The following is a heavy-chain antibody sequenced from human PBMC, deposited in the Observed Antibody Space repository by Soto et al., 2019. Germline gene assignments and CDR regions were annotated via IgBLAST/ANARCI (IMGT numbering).Heavy chain of an antibody. D-gene: IGHD6-19*01. V-gene: IGHV3-30-3*01. J-gene: IGHJ6*02. CDR1: GFTFSSYA. CDR3: ASRSSGWYALPYYYYGMDV. Sequence: ESGGGVVQPGRSLRLSCAASGFTFSSYAMHWVRQAPGKGLEWVAVISYDGSNKYYADSVKGRFTISRDNSKNTLYLQMTSLRAEDTAVYYCASRSSGWYALPYYYYGMDVWGQGTTVTVSS. CDR2: ISYDGSNK.